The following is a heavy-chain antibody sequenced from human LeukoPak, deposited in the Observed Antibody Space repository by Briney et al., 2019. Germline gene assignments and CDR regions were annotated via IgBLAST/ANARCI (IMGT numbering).Heavy chain of an antibody. V-gene: IGHV3-30*03. CDR3: ATLTGTTSY. CDR1: GFTVSNS. CDR2: ISSDGSNK. J-gene: IGHJ4*02. D-gene: IGHD1-7*01. Sequence: PGGSLRLSCTVSGFTVSNSMSWVRQAPGKGLEWVAVISSDGSNKYYTDSVKGRFTISRDNSKNTLYLQMNSLRAEDTAVYYCATLTGTTSYWGQGTLVTVSS.